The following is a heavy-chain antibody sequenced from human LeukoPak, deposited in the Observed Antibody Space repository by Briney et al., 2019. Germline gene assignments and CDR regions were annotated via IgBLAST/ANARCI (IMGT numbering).Heavy chain of an antibody. D-gene: IGHD2-15*01. CDR2: ISGSVGST. CDR3: ARGRGYCTGGSCYSDY. V-gene: IGHV3-23*01. J-gene: IGHJ4*02. CDR1: GFTFSNYA. Sequence: GGSLRLSCTASGFTFSNYAMSWVPQAPGKGLEWVSTISGSVGSTYYADSVKGRFTISRDNSKNTLYLQMNSLRVEDTAIYYCARGRGYCTGGSCYSDYWGQGTLVTVSS.